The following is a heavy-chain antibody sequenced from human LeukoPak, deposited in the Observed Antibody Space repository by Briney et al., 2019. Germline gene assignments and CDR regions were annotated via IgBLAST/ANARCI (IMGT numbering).Heavy chain of an antibody. CDR1: GGSISSGGYY. D-gene: IGHD6-13*01. CDR3: ARSLIAAAGTADWYFDL. J-gene: IGHJ2*01. Sequence: PSQTLSLTCTVSGGSISSGGYYWSWIRQPPGKGLEWIGYIYHSGSTYYNPSLKSRVTVSVDTSKNQFSLKLSSVTAADTAVYYCARSLIAAAGTADWYFDLWGRGTLVTVSS. CDR2: IYHSGST. V-gene: IGHV4-30-2*02.